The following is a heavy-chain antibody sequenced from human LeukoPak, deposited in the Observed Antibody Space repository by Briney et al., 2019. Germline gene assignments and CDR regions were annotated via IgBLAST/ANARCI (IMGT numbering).Heavy chain of an antibody. CDR1: GGSISSGSYY. Sequence: SETLSLTCTVSGGSISSGSYYWSWIRQPAGKGLEWIGRIYSSGSTNYNPSLKSRVTISVDTSKNQFSLKLSSVTAADTAVYYCARGSGYSYAYYFDYWGQGTLVTVSS. D-gene: IGHD5-18*01. J-gene: IGHJ4*02. CDR3: ARGSGYSYAYYFDY. CDR2: IYSSGST. V-gene: IGHV4-61*02.